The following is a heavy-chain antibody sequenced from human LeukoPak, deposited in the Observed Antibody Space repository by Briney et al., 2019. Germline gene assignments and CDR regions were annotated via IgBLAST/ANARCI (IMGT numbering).Heavy chain of an antibody. V-gene: IGHV4-31*03. CDR2: IYYSGST. J-gene: IGHJ4*02. CDR3: ARGVPARVFDY. Sequence: SETLSLTCTVSGGSISSGGYYWSWIRQHPGKGLEWIGYIYYSGSTYYNPSLKSRVTISVDTSKNQFSLKLSSVTAADTAVYYCARGVPARVFDYWAREPWSPSPQ. D-gene: IGHD2-2*01. CDR1: GGSISSGGYY.